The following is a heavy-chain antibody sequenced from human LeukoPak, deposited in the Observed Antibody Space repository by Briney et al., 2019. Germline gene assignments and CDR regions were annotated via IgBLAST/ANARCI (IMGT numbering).Heavy chain of an antibody. D-gene: IGHD6-13*01. Sequence: SETLSLTCTVSGFSISSGYYWGWIRQPPGKGLEWIGTFYHTGSTYFNPSLKSRVTISLDTSKNQFSLKLSSVTAADTAVYYCARDIAAAGTGSAVDIWGQGTMVTVSS. J-gene: IGHJ3*02. CDR1: GFSISSGYY. CDR3: ARDIAAAGTGSAVDI. V-gene: IGHV4-38-2*02. CDR2: FYHTGST.